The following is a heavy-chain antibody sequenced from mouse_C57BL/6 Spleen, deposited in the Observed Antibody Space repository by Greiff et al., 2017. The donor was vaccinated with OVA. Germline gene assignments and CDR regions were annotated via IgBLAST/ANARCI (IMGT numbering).Heavy chain of an antibody. D-gene: IGHD1-1*01. CDR3: SSQSYYDYYGAMDY. J-gene: IGHJ4*01. V-gene: IGHV5-6*01. Sequence: EVHLVESGGDLVKPGGSLKLSCAASGFTFSSYGMSWVRQTPDKRLEWVATISSGGSYTEYPDSVQGRSTISRDNAKNTLYLQMSSLKSEDTAMYYCSSQSYYDYYGAMDYWGQGTSVTVSS. CDR1: GFTFSSYG. CDR2: ISSGGSYT.